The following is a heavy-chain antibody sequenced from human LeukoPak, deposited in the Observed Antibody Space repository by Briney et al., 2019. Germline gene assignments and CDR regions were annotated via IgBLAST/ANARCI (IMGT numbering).Heavy chain of an antibody. D-gene: IGHD2-2*01. V-gene: IGHV3-48*03. CDR1: GFTFSSYE. CDR3: ARDCSSTSCRGNGMDV. J-gene: IGHJ6*02. Sequence: GGSLRLSCAASGFTFSSYEMTWFRQAPGKGLEGVSYISSSGSTIYYADSVKGRFTISRDNAKNSLYLQMNSLRAEDTAVYYCARDCSSTSCRGNGMDVWGQGTTVTVSS. CDR2: ISSSGSTI.